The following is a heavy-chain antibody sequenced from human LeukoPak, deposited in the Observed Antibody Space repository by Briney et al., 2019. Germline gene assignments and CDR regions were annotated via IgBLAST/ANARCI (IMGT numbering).Heavy chain of an antibody. J-gene: IGHJ3*02. CDR2: NYYSGGT. V-gene: IGHV4-39*01. CDR1: GGSISSSSYY. CDR3: ARQRYSGSYYGVQWDAFDI. Sequence: SETLSLTCTVSGGSISSSSYYWGWIRQPPGKGLEWLGSNYYSGGTYYNPSLKSRVTISVDTSKNQFSLKLSSVTAADTAVFYCARQRYSGSYYGVQWDAFDIWGQGTMVTVS. D-gene: IGHD1-26*01.